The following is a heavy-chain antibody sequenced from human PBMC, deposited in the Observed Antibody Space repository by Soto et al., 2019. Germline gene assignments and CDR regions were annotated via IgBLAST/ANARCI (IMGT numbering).Heavy chain of an antibody. V-gene: IGHV4-34*01. Sequence: PSETLSLTCAVYGGSFSGYYWSWIRQPPGKGLEWIGEINHSGSTNYNPPLKSRVTISVDTSKNQFSLKLSSVTAADTAVYYCARLTLGTMVRGVRTYNWFDSWGQGTLVTVSS. CDR1: GGSFSGYY. CDR3: ARLTLGTMVRGVRTYNWFDS. J-gene: IGHJ5*01. D-gene: IGHD3-10*01. CDR2: INHSGST.